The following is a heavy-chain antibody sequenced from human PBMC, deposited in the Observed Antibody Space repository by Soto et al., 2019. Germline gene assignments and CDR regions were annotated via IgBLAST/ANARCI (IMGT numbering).Heavy chain of an antibody. Sequence: QDQLVQSGAEVKKPGASVTVSCKASGYSFTNYGLTWVRQAPGQGLEWLGWISAFNGHTHYAQKVQGRVTMTTDASTSTAYMELRSLRSDDTAVYYCARDRGVAPPVAGNTHYYYYMDVWGKGTTVTVSS. CDR3: ARDRGVAPPVAGNTHYYYYMDV. CDR2: ISAFNGHT. J-gene: IGHJ6*03. CDR1: GYSFTNYG. D-gene: IGHD6-19*01. V-gene: IGHV1-18*01.